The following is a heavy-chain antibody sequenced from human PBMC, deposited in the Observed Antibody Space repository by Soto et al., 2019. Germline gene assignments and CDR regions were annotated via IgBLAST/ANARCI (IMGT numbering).Heavy chain of an antibody. D-gene: IGHD6-6*01. CDR2: MSGSGGST. CDR1: GFTFSSYA. J-gene: IGHJ5*02. V-gene: IGHV3-23*01. Sequence: GESLSLSCAVSGFTFSSYAMCWARQALGKGLEWVSAMSGSGGSTNHANSATSRCTISRDNSTNTLYLQMISLRAGYMAVYDCAKDSSMAARRGLNWFERWGKGVLVTFSS. CDR3: AKDSSMAARRGLNWFER.